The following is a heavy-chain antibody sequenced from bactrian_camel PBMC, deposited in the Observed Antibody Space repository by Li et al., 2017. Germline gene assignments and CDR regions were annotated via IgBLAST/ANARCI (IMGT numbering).Heavy chain of an antibody. Sequence: HVQLVESGGGSVQAGGSLRLSCAASGYTLSDSRMAWFRQAPGKEREGVACLYADAIASSYADSAKGRFTISKDNAENTLYLQMNNLKPEDTAMYYCAADQRLFYGLSPVYQHWGQGTQVTVS. D-gene: IGHD3*01. V-gene: IGHV3S6*01. J-gene: IGHJ4*01. CDR2: LYADAIAS. CDR3: AADQRLFYGLSPVYQH. CDR1: GYTLSDSR.